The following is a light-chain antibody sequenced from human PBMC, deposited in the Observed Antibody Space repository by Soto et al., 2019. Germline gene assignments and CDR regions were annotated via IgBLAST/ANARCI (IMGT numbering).Light chain of an antibody. J-gene: IGKJ1*01. CDR1: QTISSW. V-gene: IGKV1-5*03. CDR3: QHYNSYSEA. CDR2: KAS. Sequence: DIQMTPSPSTLSGSVGDRVTITCRASQTISSWLAWYQQKPGKAPKLLIYKASTLKSGVPSRFSGSGSGTEFTLTTSSLQSDDFATYYCQHYNSYSEAFGLGTKVELK.